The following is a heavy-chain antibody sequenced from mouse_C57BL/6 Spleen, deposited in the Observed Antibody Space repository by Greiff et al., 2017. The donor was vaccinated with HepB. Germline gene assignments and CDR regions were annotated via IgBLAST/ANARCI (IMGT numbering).Heavy chain of an antibody. CDR3: ARERDYYSNYGYFDV. CDR2: IYPRSGNT. D-gene: IGHD2-5*01. CDR1: GYTFTSYG. J-gene: IGHJ1*03. Sequence: VQLQQSGAELARPGASVKLSCKASGYTFTSYGISWVKQRTGQGLEWIGEIYPRSGNTYYNEKFKGKATLTADKSSSTAYMELRSLTSEDSAVYCCARERDYYSNYGYFDVWGTGTTVTVSS. V-gene: IGHV1-81*01.